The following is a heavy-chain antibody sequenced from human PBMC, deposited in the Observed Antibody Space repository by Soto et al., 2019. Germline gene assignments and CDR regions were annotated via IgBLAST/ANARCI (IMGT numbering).Heavy chain of an antibody. CDR2: IYTSGTT. J-gene: IGHJ4*02. CDR3: ARGYGSSWYYFDY. V-gene: IGHV4-4*07. Sequence: QVQLQESGPRLVRPSETLSLTCTVSGDSISSYYWSWIRQPAGKGLEWIGRIYTSGTTTYNPSLQSRVTMSVDPSQSQYSLNLSSVTAADTAMYYCARGYGSSWYYFDYWGQGTLVTVSS. CDR1: GDSISSYY. D-gene: IGHD6-13*01.